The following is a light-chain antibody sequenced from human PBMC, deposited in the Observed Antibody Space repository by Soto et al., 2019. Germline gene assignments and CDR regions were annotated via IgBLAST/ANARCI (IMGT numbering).Light chain of an antibody. CDR1: QSISNW. CDR3: QQYSTYSWT. J-gene: IGKJ1*01. V-gene: IGKV1-5*01. CDR2: DAS. Sequence: DIQMTQSPSTLSASVGDRVTITCRASQSISNWLAWYQQKPGKAPNLLIYDASRLQSGVPSRFSGSGSGTDFTLTISSLQPDDFATYYCQQYSTYSWTFGQGTKVEIK.